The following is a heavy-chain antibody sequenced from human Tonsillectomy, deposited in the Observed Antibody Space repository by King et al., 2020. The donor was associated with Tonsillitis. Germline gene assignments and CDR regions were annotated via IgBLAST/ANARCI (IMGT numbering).Heavy chain of an antibody. Sequence: QLVQSGAEVKKPGASVKVSCKASGYTFTGYYMHWVRQAPGQGLEWMGWINPNSGGTNYAHKFQGRVTMTRDTSISTAYMELSRLRSDDTAVYYCAITLPWDTAAPFDYWGPGTLVTVSS. D-gene: IGHD5-18*01. V-gene: IGHV1-2*02. CDR2: INPNSGGT. J-gene: IGHJ4*02. CDR3: AITLPWDTAAPFDY. CDR1: GYTFTGYY.